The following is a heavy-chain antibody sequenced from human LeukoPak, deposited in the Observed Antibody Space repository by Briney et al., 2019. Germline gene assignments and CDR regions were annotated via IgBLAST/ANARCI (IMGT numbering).Heavy chain of an antibody. Sequence: ASVKVSYKASGGTFSSYAISWVRQAPGQGLEWMGGIIPIFGTANYAQKFQGRVTITADESTSTAYMELSSLRSEDTAVYYCARDHSSSWWGAAYYYYGMDVWGQGTTVTVSS. CDR1: GGTFSSYA. V-gene: IGHV1-69*13. J-gene: IGHJ6*02. CDR3: ARDHSSSWWGAAYYYYGMDV. CDR2: IIPIFGTA. D-gene: IGHD6-13*01.